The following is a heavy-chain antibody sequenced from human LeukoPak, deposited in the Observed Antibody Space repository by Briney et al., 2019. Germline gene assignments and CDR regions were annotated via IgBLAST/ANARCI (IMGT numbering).Heavy chain of an antibody. D-gene: IGHD3-10*01. V-gene: IGHV3-21*01. CDR2: ISSSSSYI. CDR1: GFTFSSYS. J-gene: IGHJ4*02. CDR3: ARALRSGSYSYYFDY. Sequence: GGSLRLSCAASGFTFSSYSMNWVRQAPGKGLEWVSSISSSSSYIYYADSVKGRFTISRDNAKNSLYLQMNSLRAEDTAVYYCARALRSGSYSYYFDYWGQGTLVTVSS.